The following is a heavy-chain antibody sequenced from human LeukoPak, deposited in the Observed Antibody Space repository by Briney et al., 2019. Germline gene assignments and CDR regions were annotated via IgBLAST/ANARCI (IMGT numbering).Heavy chain of an antibody. CDR3: ARGRVYFYGSGSRYLDDSFDL. V-gene: IGHV4-59*01. Sequence: SETLSLTCTVAGDSISSYYWSWIRQSPGKGLEWVGQISYGGNTKSNPSLRGRVNISADTSKFSLKLTSVTAADTAMYYCARGRVYFYGSGSRYLDDSFDLWGQGTTVTVSS. CDR1: GDSISSYY. CDR2: ISYGGNT. D-gene: IGHD3-10*01. J-gene: IGHJ3*01.